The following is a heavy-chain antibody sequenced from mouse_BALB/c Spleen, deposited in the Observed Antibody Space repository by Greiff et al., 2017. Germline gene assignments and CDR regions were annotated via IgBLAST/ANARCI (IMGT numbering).Heavy chain of an antibody. CDR2: INPYNGGT. Sequence: EVKLMESGPELVKPGASMKISCKASGYSFTGYTMNWVKQSHGKNLEWIGLINPYNGGTSYNQKFKGKATLTVDKSSSTAYMELLSLTSEDSAVYYCARLIYYDYDYAMDYWGQGTSVTVSS. J-gene: IGHJ4*01. CDR3: ARLIYYDYDYAMDY. V-gene: IGHV1-18*01. D-gene: IGHD2-4*01. CDR1: GYSFTGYT.